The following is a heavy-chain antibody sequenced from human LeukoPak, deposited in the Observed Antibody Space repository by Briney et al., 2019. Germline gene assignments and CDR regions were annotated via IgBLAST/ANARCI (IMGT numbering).Heavy chain of an antibody. D-gene: IGHD3-10*01. CDR1: GGSFSGYY. Sequence: SETLSLTCAVYGGSFSGYYWSWIRQPPGKGLEWIGYIYYSGSTNYNPSLKSRVTISVDTSKNQFSLKLNSVTAADTAVYYCARAGVLRAGDYWGQGTLVTVSS. J-gene: IGHJ4*02. CDR2: IYYSGST. CDR3: ARAGVLRAGDY. V-gene: IGHV4-59*12.